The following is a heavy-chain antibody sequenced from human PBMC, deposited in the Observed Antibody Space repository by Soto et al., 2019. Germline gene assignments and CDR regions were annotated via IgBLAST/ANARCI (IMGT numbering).Heavy chain of an antibody. CDR1: GFSVSNTY. CDR3: ARDRSDSSRADSFDI. CDR2: IYRGIAT. D-gene: IGHD6-25*01. J-gene: IGHJ3*02. Sequence: GGSLRLSCAVSGFSVSNTYMSWVRQAPGKGLEWVSVIYRGIATHYADSVKGRFTISRDNSKNTVYLQMNSLRAEDTAVYYCARDRSDSSRADSFDIWGQGTMVTVSS. V-gene: IGHV3-53*01.